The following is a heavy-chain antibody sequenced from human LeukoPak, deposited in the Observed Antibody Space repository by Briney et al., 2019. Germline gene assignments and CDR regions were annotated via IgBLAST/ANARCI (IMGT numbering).Heavy chain of an antibody. CDR3: ARVYGSSTSCDEGYFDY. J-gene: IGHJ4*02. CDR2: IYYRGST. Sequence: SETLSLTCTVSGGSISSGGYYWSWIRQHPGKGLEWIGYIYYRGSTYYNPSLKSRVTISVDTSKNQFSLKLSSLTAADTAVYYCARVYGSSTSCDEGYFDYWGQGTLVTASS. CDR1: GGSISSGGYY. V-gene: IGHV4-31*03. D-gene: IGHD2-2*01.